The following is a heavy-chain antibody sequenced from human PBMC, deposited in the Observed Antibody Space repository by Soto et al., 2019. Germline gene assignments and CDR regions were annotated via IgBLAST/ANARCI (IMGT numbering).Heavy chain of an antibody. D-gene: IGHD6-19*01. V-gene: IGHV4-59*01. CDR3: ARDHPPLAVAARGWFDP. Sequence: PSETLSLTCTVSGGSISSYYWSWIRQPPGKGLEWIGYIYYSGSTNYNPSLKSRVTMTTDTSTSTAYMELRSLRSDDTAVYYCARDHPPLAVAARGWFDPWGQGTLVTVSS. J-gene: IGHJ5*02. CDR1: GGSISSYY. CDR2: IYYSGST.